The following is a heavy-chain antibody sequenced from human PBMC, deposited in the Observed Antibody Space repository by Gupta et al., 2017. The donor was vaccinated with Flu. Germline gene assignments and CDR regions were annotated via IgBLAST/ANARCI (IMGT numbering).Heavy chain of an antibody. J-gene: IGHJ4*02. D-gene: IGHD1-20*01. CDR3: TSNWNFDY. Sequence: QVQLQQWGAGLLKPSETLSLTCAVYGGSFSGYYWSWIRQPPGKGLEWIGEINHSGSTNYNPSLKSRVTISVDTSKNQFSLKLSSVTAADTAVYYCTSNWNFDYWGQGTLVTVSS. CDR1: GGSFSGYY. V-gene: IGHV4-34*01. CDR2: INHSGST.